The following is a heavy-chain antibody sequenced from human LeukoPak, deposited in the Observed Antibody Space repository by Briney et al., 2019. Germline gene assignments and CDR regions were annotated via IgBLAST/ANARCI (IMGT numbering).Heavy chain of an antibody. V-gene: IGHV4-30-4*01. CDR3: ARDQKGTDHFDY. Sequence: PSETLSLTCTVSGGSISSGDYYWSWIRQPPGKGLEWIGYIYYSGSTYYNPSLKSRVTISVDTSKNQFSLKLSSVTAADTAVYYCARDQKGTDHFDYWGQGTLVTVSS. CDR1: GGSISSGDYY. J-gene: IGHJ4*02. CDR2: IYYSGST. D-gene: IGHD3-10*01.